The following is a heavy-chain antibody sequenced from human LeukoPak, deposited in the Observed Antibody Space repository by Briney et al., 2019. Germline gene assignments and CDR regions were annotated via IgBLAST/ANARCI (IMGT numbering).Heavy chain of an antibody. V-gene: IGHV4-30-4*01. D-gene: IGHD6-6*01. CDR3: ARKYPDHWFDP. CDR2: IFYLGST. CDR1: GGSISSGNFY. Sequence: SETLSLTCTVSGGSISSGNFYWSWIHQPPGKGLEWIGYIFYLGSTYYNLSLKSRVTMSVDTSKNQFSLKLRSVTAADTAVYYCARKYPDHWFDPWGQGTLVTVSS. J-gene: IGHJ5*02.